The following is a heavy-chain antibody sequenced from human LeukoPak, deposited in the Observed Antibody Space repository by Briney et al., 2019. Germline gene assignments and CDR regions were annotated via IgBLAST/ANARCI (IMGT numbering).Heavy chain of an antibody. Sequence: GSLRLSCAASGFTFISYAMSWVRQAPGKGLEWVSAISGSGGSTYYADSVKGRFTISRDNSKNTPYLQMNSLRAEDTAVYYCAKDSPYYYDSSGYSSYWGQGTLVTVSS. CDR2: ISGSGGST. CDR3: AKDSPYYYDSSGYSSY. CDR1: GFTFISYA. D-gene: IGHD3-22*01. V-gene: IGHV3-23*01. J-gene: IGHJ4*02.